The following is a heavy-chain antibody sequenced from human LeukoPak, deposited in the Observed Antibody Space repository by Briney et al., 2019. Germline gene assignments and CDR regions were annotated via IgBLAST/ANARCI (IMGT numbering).Heavy chain of an antibody. J-gene: IGHJ4*02. CDR2: IYYSGST. D-gene: IGHD3-10*01. CDR3: ARDVAMVRGVIKEWYFDY. CDR1: GGSISSSSYY. V-gene: IGHV4-39*07. Sequence: SETLSLTCTVSGGSISSSSYYWGWIRQPPGKGLEWIGSIYYSGSTYYNPSLKSRVTISVDTSKNQFSLKLSSVTAADTAVYYCARDVAMVRGVIKEWYFDYWGQGTLVTVSS.